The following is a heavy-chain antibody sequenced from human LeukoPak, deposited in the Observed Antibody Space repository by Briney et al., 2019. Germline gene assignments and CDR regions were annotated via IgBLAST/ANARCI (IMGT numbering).Heavy chain of an antibody. Sequence: SVKVSCKASGGTFSSYAISWVRQAPGQGLEWMGRIIPILGIANYAQKFQGRVTITADKSTSTAYMELSSLRSEDTAVYYCALSYDYVWGSYRTNWFDPWGQGTLVTVSS. J-gene: IGHJ5*02. D-gene: IGHD3-16*02. CDR3: ALSYDYVWGSYRTNWFDP. CDR2: IIPILGIA. V-gene: IGHV1-69*04. CDR1: GGTFSSYA.